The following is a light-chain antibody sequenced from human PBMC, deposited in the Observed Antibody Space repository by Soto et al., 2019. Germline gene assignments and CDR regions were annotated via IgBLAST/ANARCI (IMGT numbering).Light chain of an antibody. CDR1: QSISSY. V-gene: IGKV1-39*01. Sequence: DIQMTQSPSSLSASVGDRVAITCRASQSISSYLNWSQQKPGKAPNPLIYGASSLQGGVPPRFSGSGSGTDFTLTISSLQPEDFATYYCQQTYSIPPYTFGQGTKLEIK. J-gene: IGKJ2*01. CDR2: GAS. CDR3: QQTYSIPPYT.